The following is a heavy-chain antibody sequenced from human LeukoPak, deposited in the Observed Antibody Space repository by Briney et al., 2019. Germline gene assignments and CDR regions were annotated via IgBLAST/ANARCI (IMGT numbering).Heavy chain of an antibody. CDR3: ASKDDFWSGYNY. CDR1: GFTFSSYS. V-gene: IGHV3-21*01. CDR2: ISSSSSYI. Sequence: GGSLRLSCAASGFTFSSYSMNWVRQAPGKGLEWVSSISSSSSYIYYADSVKGRFTISRDNAKNSLYLQMNSLRAEDTAVYYCASKDDFWSGYNYWGQGTLVTVS. D-gene: IGHD3-3*01. J-gene: IGHJ4*02.